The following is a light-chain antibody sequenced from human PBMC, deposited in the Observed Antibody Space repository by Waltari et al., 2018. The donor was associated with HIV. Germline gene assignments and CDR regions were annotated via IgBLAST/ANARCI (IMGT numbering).Light chain of an antibody. CDR1: SPNIGAGFD. J-gene: IGLJ2*01. Sequence: QSLLTQPPSVSVAPGQRVTISCTGSSPNIGAGFDVHWYQQLPGTVPKLLIYGNSNRPSGVPHRFSGSKSGTSASLAITGLQAEDEADYYCQSYDRSLSGYVVFGGGTKLTVL. V-gene: IGLV1-40*01. CDR3: QSYDRSLSGYVV. CDR2: GNS.